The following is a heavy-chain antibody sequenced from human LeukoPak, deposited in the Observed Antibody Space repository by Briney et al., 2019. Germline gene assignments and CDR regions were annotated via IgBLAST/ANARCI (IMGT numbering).Heavy chain of an antibody. J-gene: IGHJ3*02. CDR2: MSGSGGST. CDR3: ANPLWGSYSWGDAFDI. Sequence: GGSLRLSCAASGFTFSSYAMSWVRQAPGKGLEWVSAMSGSGGSTYYADSVKGRFTISRDNSKNTLYLQMNSLRAEDTAVYYCANPLWGSYSWGDAFDIWGQGTMVTVSS. CDR1: GFTFSSYA. D-gene: IGHD1-26*01. V-gene: IGHV3-23*01.